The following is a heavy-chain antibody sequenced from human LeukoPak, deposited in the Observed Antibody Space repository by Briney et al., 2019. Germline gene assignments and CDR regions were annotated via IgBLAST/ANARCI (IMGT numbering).Heavy chain of an antibody. V-gene: IGHV4-34*01. CDR3: ARGVWFGELAYYFDY. CDR1: GGSFSGYY. D-gene: IGHD3-10*01. CDR2: INHGGST. J-gene: IGHJ4*02. Sequence: TSETLSLTCAVYGGSFSGYYWSWIRQPPGKGLEWIGEINHGGSTNYNPSLKSRVTISVDTSKNQFSLKLSSVTAADTAVYYCARGVWFGELAYYFDYWGQGTLVTVSS.